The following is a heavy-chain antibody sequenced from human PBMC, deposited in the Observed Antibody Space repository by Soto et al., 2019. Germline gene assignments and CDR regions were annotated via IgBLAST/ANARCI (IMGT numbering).Heavy chain of an antibody. D-gene: IGHD6-13*01. CDR1: GYTFTSYD. CDR2: ISAYNGNT. V-gene: IGHV1-18*01. J-gene: IGHJ4*02. CDR3: ARTYSPFEY. Sequence: VKVSCKASGYTFTSYDINWVRQTAGQGLEWMGWISAYNGNTNYAQKLQGRVTMTTDTSTSTAYMELRSLRSDDTAVYYCARTYSPFEYWGQGTLVTVSS.